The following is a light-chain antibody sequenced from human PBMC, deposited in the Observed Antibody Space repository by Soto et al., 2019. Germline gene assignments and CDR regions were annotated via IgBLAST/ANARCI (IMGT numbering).Light chain of an antibody. CDR1: QTISGL. Sequence: DIQMTQSPSTLSGSVGDRVTITCRASQTISGLLAWYQHKPGRAPKLLIYDTSSLEGGVPSRFSSAGSRKEYTLTISRLQNDDFATYCCQQYNTRSPFGPGTKVDIK. CDR3: QQYNTRSP. CDR2: DTS. J-gene: IGKJ1*01. V-gene: IGKV1-5*01.